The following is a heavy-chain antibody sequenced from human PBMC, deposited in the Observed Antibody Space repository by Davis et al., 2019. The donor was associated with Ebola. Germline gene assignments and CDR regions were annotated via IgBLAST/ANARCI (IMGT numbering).Heavy chain of an antibody. CDR1: GYSFTNYG. V-gene: IGHV7-4-1*02. J-gene: IGHJ4*02. Sequence: AASVKVSCKTSGYSFTNYGINWVRQAPGQGPEWIGWINTNTGNPTYAGAFTGRFVFSLDTSVSTAYLQISGLQTEDTAIYYCARKVVTALGFGYWGQGTLVTVSS. CDR2: INTNTGNP. CDR3: ARKVVTALGFGY. D-gene: IGHD2-21*02.